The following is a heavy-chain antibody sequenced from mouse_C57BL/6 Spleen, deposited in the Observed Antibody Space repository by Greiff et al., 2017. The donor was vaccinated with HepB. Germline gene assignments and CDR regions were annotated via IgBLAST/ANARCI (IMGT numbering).Heavy chain of an antibody. CDR3: ARDSNWYFDV. J-gene: IGHJ1*03. Sequence: QVHVKQSGPELVKPGASVKISCKASGYSFTSYYIHWVKQRPGQGLEWIGWIYPGSDSTKYNEKFKGKATLTADTSSSTAYMQLSSLTSEDSAVYYCARDSNWYFDVWGTGTTVTVSS. CDR1: GYSFTSYY. CDR2: IYPGSDST. V-gene: IGHV1-66*01. D-gene: IGHD2-5*01.